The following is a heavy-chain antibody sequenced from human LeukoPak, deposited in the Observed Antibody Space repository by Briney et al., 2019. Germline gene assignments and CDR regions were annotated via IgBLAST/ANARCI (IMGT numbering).Heavy chain of an antibody. CDR3: ATGGAYCSGGSCSPWYYGMDV. CDR2: FDPEDGET. CDR1: GYTLTELS. V-gene: IGHV1-24*01. J-gene: IGHJ6*02. Sequence: ASVKVSCKVSGYTLTELSMHWARQAPGKGLEWMGGFDPEDGETIYAQKFQGRVTMTEDTSTDTAYMELSSLRSEDTAVYYCATGGAYCSGGSCSPWYYGMDVWGQGTTVTVSS. D-gene: IGHD2-15*01.